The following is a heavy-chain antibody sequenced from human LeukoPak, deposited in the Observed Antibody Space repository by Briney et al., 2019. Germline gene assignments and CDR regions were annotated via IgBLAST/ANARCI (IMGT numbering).Heavy chain of an antibody. CDR1: GDSLSSTYYY. J-gene: IGHJ5*02. CDR3: ARSTPMSIAVVADTLWGWFGP. Sequence: PSETPSLTCTVSGDSLSSTYYYWGWIRQPPGKGLEWIGTFYYSGSTYYNPSLKSRVTISVDTSKNQFSLRPNPVTAADTAVYFCARSTPMSIAVVADTLWGWFGPWGQGTLVTVSS. CDR2: FYYSGST. D-gene: IGHD2-15*01. V-gene: IGHV4-39*01.